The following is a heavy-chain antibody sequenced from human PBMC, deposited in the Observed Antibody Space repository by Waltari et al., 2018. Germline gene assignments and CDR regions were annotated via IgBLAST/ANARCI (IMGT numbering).Heavy chain of an antibody. CDR2: ITGSGDNT. J-gene: IGHJ5*02. Sequence: EVQLLESGGGLVQPGGSLRLSCEASAITFSSYAMSWVRQAPGKGLEWVSGITGSGDNTYYAGSVKGRFTISRDNSKNTLSLQMNSLRDDDTAVYSCAKNANANYINWFDPWGQGTLVTVSS. V-gene: IGHV3-23*01. CDR1: AITFSSYA. D-gene: IGHD1-7*01. CDR3: AKNANANYINWFDP.